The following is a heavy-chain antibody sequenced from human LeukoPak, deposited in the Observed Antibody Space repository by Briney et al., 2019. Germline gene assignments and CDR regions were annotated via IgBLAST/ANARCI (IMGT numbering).Heavy chain of an antibody. Sequence: GGSLRLSCAASGFTFSSYGMHWVRQAPGKGLEWVAVIWYDGSDKYYADSVKGRFTISRDNSKNTLCLQMNSLRAEDTAMYYCARDRAAAGDWYFDLWGRGTLVTVSS. V-gene: IGHV3-33*01. CDR2: IWYDGSDK. D-gene: IGHD6-13*01. CDR1: GFTFSSYG. J-gene: IGHJ2*01. CDR3: ARDRAAAGDWYFDL.